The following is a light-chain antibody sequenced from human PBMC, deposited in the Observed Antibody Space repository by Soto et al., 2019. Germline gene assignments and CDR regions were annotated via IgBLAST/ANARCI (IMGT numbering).Light chain of an antibody. CDR1: QTISSY. Sequence: DIQMTQSPSSLSASVGDRVTITCRASQTISSYLNWYQQKPGKAPKLLIYAASSLQSGVSSRFSGSGSGTDFTLTISRLQPEDFATYYCQQSYSIHPTFGQGTKLEMK. V-gene: IGKV1-39*01. CDR3: QQSYSIHPT. J-gene: IGKJ2*01. CDR2: AAS.